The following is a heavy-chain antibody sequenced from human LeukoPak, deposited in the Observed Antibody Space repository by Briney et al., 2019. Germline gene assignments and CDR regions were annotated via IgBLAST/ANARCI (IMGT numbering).Heavy chain of an antibody. V-gene: IGHV3-23*01. Sequence: GGSLRLSCAASGFTFSSYAMSWVRQAPGKGLEWVSAISGSGGSTFYADSVKGRFTISRDNSKNTLYLQMNSLRAEDTAVYYCAKEGYSSTWNADFDFGGQGTLVTVSS. CDR1: GFTFSSYA. CDR2: ISGSGGST. CDR3: AKEGYSSTWNADFDF. D-gene: IGHD6-13*01. J-gene: IGHJ4*02.